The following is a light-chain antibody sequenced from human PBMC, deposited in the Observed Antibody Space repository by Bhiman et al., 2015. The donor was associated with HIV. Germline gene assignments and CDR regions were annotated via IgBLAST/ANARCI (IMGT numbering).Light chain of an antibody. V-gene: IGLV2-14*01. CDR1: SSDIGAYNY. CDR3: SSYASSSTLV. Sequence: QSALTQPASVSGSPGQSIAISCTGTSSDIGAYNYVSWYQQHPGKAPKVMIYDVSKRPSGVSNRFSGSKSANTASLTISGLQAEDEADYYCSSYASSSTLVFGGGTQLTVL. CDR2: DVS. J-gene: IGLJ2*01.